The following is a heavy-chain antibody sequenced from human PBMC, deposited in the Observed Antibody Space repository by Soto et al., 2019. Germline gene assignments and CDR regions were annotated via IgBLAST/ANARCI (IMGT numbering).Heavy chain of an antibody. J-gene: IGHJ4*02. CDR1: GFTFNNYA. CDR3: AKFGSSNWSPHYYFVY. CDR2: ITGSGSDT. D-gene: IGHD3-10*01. V-gene: IGHV3-23*01. Sequence: GGSLRLSCAASGFTFNNYAMGWVRQAPGKGLEWVSAITGSGSDTYYLDSVKGRFTISRDNSKNTLYLQINGLRAEDTAIYYCAKFGSSNWSPHYYFVYWCQGTLVTVSS.